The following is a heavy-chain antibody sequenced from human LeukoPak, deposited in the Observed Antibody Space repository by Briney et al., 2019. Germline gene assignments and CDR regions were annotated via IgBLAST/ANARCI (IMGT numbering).Heavy chain of an antibody. Sequence: GGSLRLSCSASGFTFSSYSMNWVRQAPGKGLAWVSSISSSSSYIYYPDSVKGRFTISRDNAKNSLYLQMNSLRAEDTAVYYCARKVRRGAFDIWGQGTMVTVSS. CDR1: GFTFSSYS. V-gene: IGHV3-21*01. D-gene: IGHD4-11*01. J-gene: IGHJ3*02. CDR3: ARKVRRGAFDI. CDR2: ISSSSSYI.